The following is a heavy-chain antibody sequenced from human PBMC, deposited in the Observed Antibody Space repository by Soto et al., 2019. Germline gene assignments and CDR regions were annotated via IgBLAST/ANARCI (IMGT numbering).Heavy chain of an antibody. J-gene: IGHJ4*02. CDR2: IWNHGNAD. D-gene: IGHD3-10*01. CDR3: ERGPWLVGDITAFDY. Sequence: GGSLRLSCAASGFTFSSYGMHWVRQAPGKGLEWVALIWNHGNADSYADFVKGRFSISRDNSKNTVFLQMSSLRAEDTGVYYSERGPWLVGDITAFDYWGQGPLVTVSS. V-gene: IGHV3-33*01. CDR1: GFTFSSYG.